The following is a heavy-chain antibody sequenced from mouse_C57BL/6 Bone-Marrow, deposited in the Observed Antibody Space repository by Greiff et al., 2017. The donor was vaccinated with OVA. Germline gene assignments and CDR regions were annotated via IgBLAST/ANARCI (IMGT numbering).Heavy chain of an antibody. Sequence: VQLQQPGAELVKPGASVKLSCKASGYTFTSYWMQWVKQRPGQGLEWIGEIDPSDSSTNYNQKFKGKATLTVDTSSSTAYMQLSSLTSEDSAVYYCAKDQYYFDYWGQGTTLTVSS. CDR1: GYTFTSYW. CDR2: IDPSDSST. V-gene: IGHV1-50*01. J-gene: IGHJ2*01. CDR3: AKDQYYFDY.